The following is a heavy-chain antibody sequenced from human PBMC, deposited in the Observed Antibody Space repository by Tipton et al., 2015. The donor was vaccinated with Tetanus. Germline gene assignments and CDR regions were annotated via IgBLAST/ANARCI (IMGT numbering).Heavy chain of an antibody. J-gene: IGHJ4*02. D-gene: IGHD1/OR15-1a*01. CDR2: LSNNGGST. V-gene: IGHV3-23*01. Sequence: SLRLSCAASGFTFISYGMSWVRQAPGKGLEWVSGLSNNGGSTYDTDSVKGRFTISRDNSKNTLYLQMNSLRAEDTAVYYCAKVGENKVYFDYWGQGTRVTVSS. CDR1: GFTFISYG. CDR3: AKVGENKVYFDY.